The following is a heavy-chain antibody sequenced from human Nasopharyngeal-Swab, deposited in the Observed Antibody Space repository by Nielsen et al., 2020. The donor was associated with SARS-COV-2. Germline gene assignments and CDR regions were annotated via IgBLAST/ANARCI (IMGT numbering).Heavy chain of an antibody. Sequence: GESLKISCAAAGFTFGSVAMNWVRQAPGKGLQWVATITDTGHGTYYADSAKGRFTISRDNPKNTLYLHMNSLRAEDSALYYCAKGYCSGAGCDYFDHWGQGTLVTVSS. CDR2: ITDTGHGT. J-gene: IGHJ4*02. CDR3: AKGYCSGAGCDYFDH. CDR1: GFTFGSVA. V-gene: IGHV3-23*01. D-gene: IGHD2-15*01.